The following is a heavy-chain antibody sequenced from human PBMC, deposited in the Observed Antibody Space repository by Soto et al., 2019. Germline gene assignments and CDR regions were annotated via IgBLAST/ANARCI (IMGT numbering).Heavy chain of an antibody. Sequence: SETLSLTCTVSGGSISSYYWSWIRQPPGKGLEWIGYIYYSGSTNYSPSLKSRVTISVDTSKNQFSLRLSSVAAADTAVYYCARGRYYFDYWGRGALVTVSS. J-gene: IGHJ4*02. CDR2: IYYSGST. V-gene: IGHV4-59*01. CDR3: ARGRYYFDY. CDR1: GGSISSYY.